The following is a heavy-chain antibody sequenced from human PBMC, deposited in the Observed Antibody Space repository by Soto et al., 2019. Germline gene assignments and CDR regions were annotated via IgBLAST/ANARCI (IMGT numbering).Heavy chain of an antibody. D-gene: IGHD3-10*01. V-gene: IGHV4-31*03. J-gene: IGHJ5*02. Sequence: SETLSLTCTVSGGSIISGGYYWSWIRQHPGKGLEWIGYIYYSGSTYYNPSLKSRVTISVDTSKNQFSLKLSSVTAADTAVYYCARDLPTMVRGVIIGRGWFDPWGQGTLLTVSS. CDR2: IYYSGST. CDR3: ARDLPTMVRGVIIGRGWFDP. CDR1: GGSIISGGYY.